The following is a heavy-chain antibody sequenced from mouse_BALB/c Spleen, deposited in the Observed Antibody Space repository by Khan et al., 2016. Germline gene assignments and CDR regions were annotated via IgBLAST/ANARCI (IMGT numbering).Heavy chain of an antibody. CDR2: ISHSGDS. CDR1: GDSITSGH. V-gene: IGHV3-8*02. D-gene: IGHD1-2*01. J-gene: IGHJ3*01. Sequence: EVELVESGPSLAKPSQTLSLTCSVTGDSITSGHWNWIRKFPGNKFDFMGYISHSGDSYYNPSLKSRISITRDTSKNQNYLQLNSVTTEDTATYYCATWDYYGSAFAYWGQGTLVTVSA. CDR3: ATWDYYGSAFAY.